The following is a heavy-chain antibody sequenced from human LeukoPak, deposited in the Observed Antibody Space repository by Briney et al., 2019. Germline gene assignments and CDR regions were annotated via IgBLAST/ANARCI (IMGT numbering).Heavy chain of an antibody. CDR1: GDTFRSYG. V-gene: IGHV1-69*13. CDR2: IIPPFGTP. D-gene: IGHD2/OR15-2a*01. J-gene: IGHJ5*01. Sequence: GASVKVSCKASGDTFRSYGISWVRQAPGQGLDWVGGIIPPFGTPSYKQSFRDRVTISADESTNTVFMEVTSLRYEDTAVYYCVRESNWLESWGQGTLVTVSS. CDR3: VRESNWLES.